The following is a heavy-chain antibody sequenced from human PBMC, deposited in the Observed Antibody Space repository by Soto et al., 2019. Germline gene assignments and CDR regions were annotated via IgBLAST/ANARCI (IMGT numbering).Heavy chain of an antibody. D-gene: IGHD4-17*01. CDR1: GYPLTSNG. V-gene: IGHV1-18*01. J-gene: IGHJ3*01. Sequence: ASVKVSCKASGYPLTSNGISWVRQAPGQGLEWMGWISAHTGRTHYPQKFQGRVTVTRDTSTSTAYMELRSLRSDDTAVYYCARDYSTVASMAGAFDVWGQGTMVTV. CDR2: ISAHTGRT. CDR3: ARDYSTVASMAGAFDV.